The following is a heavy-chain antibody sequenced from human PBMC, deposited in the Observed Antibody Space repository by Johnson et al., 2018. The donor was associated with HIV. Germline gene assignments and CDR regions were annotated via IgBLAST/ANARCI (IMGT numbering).Heavy chain of an antibody. CDR2: ISYDGSNK. Sequence: QVHLVESGGGVVQPGRSLRLSCAASGFTFSSYAMHWVRQAPGKGLEWVAVISYDGSNKYYADSVKGRFTISRDNSKNTLYLQMNSLRAEDTAVYYCARDEPYNLNACDIWGQGTMVTVSS. J-gene: IGHJ3*02. CDR1: GFTFSSYA. V-gene: IGHV3-30-3*01. CDR3: ARDEPYNLNACDI. D-gene: IGHD5-24*01.